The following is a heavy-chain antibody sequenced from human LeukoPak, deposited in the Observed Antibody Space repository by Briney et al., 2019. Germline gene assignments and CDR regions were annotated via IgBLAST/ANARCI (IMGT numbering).Heavy chain of an antibody. J-gene: IGHJ4*02. CDR1: GFTFSTSW. V-gene: IGHV3-74*01. CDR2: INSDGSST. CDR3: VRDRYYAPDY. D-gene: IGHD3-16*01. Sequence: GGSLRLSCAASGFTFSTSWMHWVRQAPGKGLVWVSRINSDGSSTIYADSVKGRFTISRDNAKNTLYLQMNSLRAEDTAVYYCVRDRYYAPDYWGQGTLVTVSS.